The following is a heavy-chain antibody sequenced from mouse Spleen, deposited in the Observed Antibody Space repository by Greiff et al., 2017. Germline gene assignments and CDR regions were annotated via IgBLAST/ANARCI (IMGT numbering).Heavy chain of an antibody. CDR2: IYPGGGYT. Sequence: VQLQQSGAELVRPGTSVKISCKASGYTFTNYRMGWVQQSPGHGLEWIGDIYPGGGYTNYNEKFKGKATLTADKSSSTAYMQFSSLTSEDSAIYYCARRRDGWYFDVWGAGTTVTVSS. D-gene: IGHD1-1*01. V-gene: IGHV1-63*01. J-gene: IGHJ1*01. CDR1: GYTFTNYR. CDR3: ARRRDGWYFDV.